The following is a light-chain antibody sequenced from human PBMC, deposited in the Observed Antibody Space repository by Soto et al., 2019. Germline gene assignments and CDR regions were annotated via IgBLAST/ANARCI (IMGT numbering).Light chain of an antibody. Sequence: EIVLTQSPATLSLSPGERDTLSCRASQSVSSFLGWYQQKPGQAPRLLIYDASNRATGIPPRFSGSGSGTDFTLTISSLEPEDFAVYYCQQRSSWTFGQGTKVEIK. CDR1: QSVSSF. CDR3: QQRSSWT. J-gene: IGKJ1*01. V-gene: IGKV3-11*01. CDR2: DAS.